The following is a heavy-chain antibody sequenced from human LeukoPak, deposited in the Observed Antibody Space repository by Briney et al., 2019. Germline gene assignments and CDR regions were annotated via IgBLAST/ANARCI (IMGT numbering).Heavy chain of an antibody. Sequence: GGSLRLSCAASGFTFSSYAMHWVRQALGKGLEWMAVISYDGSNKYYADSVKGRFTISRDNSKNTLYLQMNSLRAEDTAVYYCARDFGPLQTPYGDYFYWGQGTLVTVSS. V-gene: IGHV3-30-3*01. CDR3: ARDFGPLQTPYGDYFY. CDR1: GFTFSSYA. CDR2: ISYDGSNK. D-gene: IGHD4-17*01. J-gene: IGHJ4*02.